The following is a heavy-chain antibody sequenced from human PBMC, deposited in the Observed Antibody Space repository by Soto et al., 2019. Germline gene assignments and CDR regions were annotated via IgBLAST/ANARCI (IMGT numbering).Heavy chain of an antibody. J-gene: IGHJ4*02. V-gene: IGHV1-3*01. CDR3: ARKPAVSANFFDY. Sequence: ASVNVSCKASGYTFTRYAIHWVRQAPGQGREWMGWINAGSVSSKYSQNFHGRLTITIDTSARTASMELSSMIFEDKGVYYCARKPAVSANFFDYWGQGTLVTVSS. D-gene: IGHD2-21*02. CDR1: GYTFTRYA. CDR2: INAGSVSS.